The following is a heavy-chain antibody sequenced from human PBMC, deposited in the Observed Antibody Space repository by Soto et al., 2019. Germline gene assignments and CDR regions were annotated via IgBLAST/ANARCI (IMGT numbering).Heavy chain of an antibody. CDR2: INHSGST. V-gene: IGHV4-34*01. Sequence: QVQLQQWGAGLLKPSETLSLTCAVYGGSFSGYYWSWIRQPPGKGLEWIGEINHSGSTNYNPSLKRRVTISVDTSRNQFSVKLSSVTAADTSVYYCARVGSGGSHYGMDVWGQGTTVTVSS. CDR1: GGSFSGYY. D-gene: IGHD2-15*01. J-gene: IGHJ6*02. CDR3: ARVGSGGSHYGMDV.